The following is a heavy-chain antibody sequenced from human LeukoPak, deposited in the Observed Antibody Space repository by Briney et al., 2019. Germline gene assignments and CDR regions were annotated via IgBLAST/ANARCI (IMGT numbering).Heavy chain of an antibody. CDR3: ARESSIVVVVAATTVFDY. CDR1: GGSISRGTYY. D-gene: IGHD2-15*01. J-gene: IGHJ4*02. CDR2: IYTRRST. Sequence: PSETLSLTCTVSGGSISRGTYYWSWIRQPAGKGLEWIGRIYTRRSTNYNPSLKSRVSISVATCKEQFSLKMSSVTAADTAVYYCARESSIVVVVAATTVFDYWGQGTLVTVSS. V-gene: IGHV4-61*02.